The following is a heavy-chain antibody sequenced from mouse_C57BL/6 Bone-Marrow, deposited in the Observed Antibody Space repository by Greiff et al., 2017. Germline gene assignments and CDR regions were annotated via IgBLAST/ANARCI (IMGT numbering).Heavy chain of an antibody. CDR3: ARGGVGPYFDV. J-gene: IGHJ1*03. V-gene: IGHV1-64*01. D-gene: IGHD3-3*01. Sequence: QVQLQQSGAELVKPGASVKLSCKASGYTFTSYWMHWVKQRPGQGLEWIGMFHPRSGCTNYNEKFKGKATLTEDKSSSTAYMQLSSLTSEDSAVYYCARGGVGPYFDVWGTGTTVTVSA. CDR2: FHPRSGCT. CDR1: GYTFTSYW.